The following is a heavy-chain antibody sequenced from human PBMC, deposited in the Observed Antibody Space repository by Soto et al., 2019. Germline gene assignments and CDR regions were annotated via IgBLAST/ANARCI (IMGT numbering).Heavy chain of an antibody. Sequence: ASVKVSCKASGYTFTSYGISWVRQAPGQGLEWMGWISAYNGNTNYAQKLQGRVTMTTDTSTSTAYMELRSLRSDDTAVYYCARDLPGIAAALDAFDIWGQGTMVTVSS. CDR3: ARDLPGIAAALDAFDI. CDR2: ISAYNGNT. CDR1: GYTFTSYG. D-gene: IGHD6-13*01. J-gene: IGHJ3*02. V-gene: IGHV1-18*01.